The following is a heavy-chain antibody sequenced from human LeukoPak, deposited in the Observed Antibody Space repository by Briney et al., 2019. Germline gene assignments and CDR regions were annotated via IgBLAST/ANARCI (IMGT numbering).Heavy chain of an antibody. CDR2: ISSSGTYK. Sequence: GGSLRLSCAVSGFTFSSYSMSWVRQAPGKGLEWVSSISSSGTYKYYADSVKGRSTISRDKAKNSLYLQMNSLRAEDTAVYYCARGRFGELSVATFDIWGQGTMVTVSS. J-gene: IGHJ3*02. D-gene: IGHD3-10*01. CDR3: ARGRFGELSVATFDI. V-gene: IGHV3-21*01. CDR1: GFTFSSYS.